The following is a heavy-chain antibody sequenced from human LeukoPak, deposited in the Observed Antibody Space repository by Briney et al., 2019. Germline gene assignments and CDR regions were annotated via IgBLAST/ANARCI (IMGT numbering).Heavy chain of an antibody. V-gene: IGHV4-31*03. CDR1: GGSISSGDYY. D-gene: IGHD4-17*01. J-gene: IGHJ5*02. Sequence: SETLSLTCTVSGGSISSGDYYWSWIRQHPGKGLEWIGYIYYSGSTYYNPSLKSRVTISVDTSKNQFSLKLSSVTAADTAVYYCARMGMTTVTTSWFDPWGQGTLVTVSS. CDR3: ARMGMTTVTTSWFDP. CDR2: IYYSGST.